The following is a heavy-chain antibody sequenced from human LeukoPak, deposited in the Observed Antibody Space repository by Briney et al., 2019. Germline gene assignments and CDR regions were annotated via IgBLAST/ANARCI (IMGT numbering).Heavy chain of an antibody. CDR2: MSNDGSNE. CDR1: GFTFS. D-gene: IGHD3-10*01. CDR3: ARGTGSGSYIIDY. Sequence: GGSLRLSCAASGFTFSMHWVRQGPGKGLEWVAIMSNDGSNEKYADSVRGRFTISRDNSKNTLYVQMNSLRSEDTAVYYCARGTGSGSYIIDYWGQGILVTVSS. J-gene: IGHJ4*02. V-gene: IGHV3-30*03.